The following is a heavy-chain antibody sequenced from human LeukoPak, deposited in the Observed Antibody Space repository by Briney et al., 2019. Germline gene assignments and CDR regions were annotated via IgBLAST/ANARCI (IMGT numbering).Heavy chain of an antibody. J-gene: IGHJ4*02. D-gene: IGHD4-17*01. CDR2: ISSSSSTI. CDR3: ARDEDYGPFDY. Sequence: PGGSLRLSCAASGFTFSSYSMNWVRQAPGKGLEWVSYISSSSSTIYYADSVKGRFTISRDNAKNSLNLQMNSLRDEDTAVYYCARDEDYGPFDYWGQGTLVTVSS. CDR1: GFTFSSYS. V-gene: IGHV3-48*02.